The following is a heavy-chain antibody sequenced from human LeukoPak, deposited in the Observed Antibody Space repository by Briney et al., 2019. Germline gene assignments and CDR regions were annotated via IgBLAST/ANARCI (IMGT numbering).Heavy chain of an antibody. CDR1: GFTFDDYA. J-gene: IGHJ4*02. V-gene: IGHV3-9*01. CDR3: AKDWGSTSAPYYFDY. Sequence: GRSLRLSCAASGFTFDDYAMHWVRQAPGKGLEWVSGSSWNSGSIGYADSVKGRFNISRDNDKHSLYLKLNSLRAEETALYYCAKDWGSTSAPYYFDYWGQGTLVTVSS. CDR2: SSWNSGSI. D-gene: IGHD2-2*01.